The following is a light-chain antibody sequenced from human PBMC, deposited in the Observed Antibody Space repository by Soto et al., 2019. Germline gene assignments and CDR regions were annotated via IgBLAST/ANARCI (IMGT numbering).Light chain of an antibody. CDR3: KKWDLHWK. J-gene: IGKJ1*01. V-gene: IGKV1-5*01. CDR1: QTISTW. CDR2: DAS. Sequence: RVPIPCRASQTISTWMAWYQQKPGKAPKLLIYDASNLESGVPSRFSGSGSGTEFTLSSSSLQPDDFATYYCKKWDLHWKFGQGTKV.